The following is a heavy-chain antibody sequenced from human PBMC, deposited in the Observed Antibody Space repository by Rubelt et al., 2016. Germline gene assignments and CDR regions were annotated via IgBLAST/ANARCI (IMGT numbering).Heavy chain of an antibody. V-gene: IGHV4-34*01. CDR2: INHSGST. Sequence: EWIGEINHSGSTNYNPSLKSRVTISVDTSKNQFSLKLSSVTAADTAVYYCANYDSSGYYVDYWGQGTLVTVSS. J-gene: IGHJ4*02. CDR3: ANYDSSGYYVDY. D-gene: IGHD3-22*01.